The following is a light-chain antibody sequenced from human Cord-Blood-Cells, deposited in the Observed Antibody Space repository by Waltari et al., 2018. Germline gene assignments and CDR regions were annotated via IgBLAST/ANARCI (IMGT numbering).Light chain of an antibody. CDR3: QQDGSLLT. Sequence: EIVLTQSPGTLSLSPGERATLSCRASQSVSSSYLAWYQQKPGQAPRCLIYGASSRATGIPDRFSGSGSVTGFTLTIGRLGPEDFAVYYCQQDGSLLTFGGGTKVEIK. CDR2: GAS. V-gene: IGKV3-20*01. J-gene: IGKJ4*01. CDR1: QSVSSSY.